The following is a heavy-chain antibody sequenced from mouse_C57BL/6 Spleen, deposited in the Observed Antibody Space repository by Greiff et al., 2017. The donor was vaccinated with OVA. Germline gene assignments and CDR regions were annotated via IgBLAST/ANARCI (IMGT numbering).Heavy chain of an antibody. CDR2: IDPEGGET. CDR3: ARGTTSIDWFAY. D-gene: IGHD1-1*01. Sequence: EVQLQQSGAELVKPGASVKLSCTASGFNIKDYYMHWVKQRTEQGLEWIGRIDPEGGETKYAPKFQGKATITADTSSNTAYLQLSSLTSEDSAVAYCARGTTSIDWFAYWGQGTLVTVSA. J-gene: IGHJ3*01. V-gene: IGHV14-2*01. CDR1: GFNIKDYY.